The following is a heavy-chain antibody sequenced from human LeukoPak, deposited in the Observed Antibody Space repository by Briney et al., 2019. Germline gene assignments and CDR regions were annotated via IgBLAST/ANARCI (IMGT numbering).Heavy chain of an antibody. V-gene: IGHV1-2*02. J-gene: IGHJ4*02. Sequence: SVKVSCKPSAYTFTDSYIHWVRQAPGVGLQWMGWISPNNGDTKYAEDFQDRVTMTRDTSINTAYMELTGLTPDDTAVYYCVRSPIGASAYWGRGTLVTVSS. D-gene: IGHD3-10*01. CDR3: VRSPIGASAY. CDR2: ISPNNGDT. CDR1: AYTFTDSY.